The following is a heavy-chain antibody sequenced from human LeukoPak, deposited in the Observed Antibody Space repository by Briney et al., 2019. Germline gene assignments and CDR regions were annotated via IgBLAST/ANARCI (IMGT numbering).Heavy chain of an antibody. CDR1: GFTFNNYS. CDR2: VSGSGGNT. J-gene: IGHJ5*02. V-gene: IGHV3-23*01. CDR3: AKNPGGLKVMESWGVDP. Sequence: GGSLRLSCAASGFTFNNYSISWVRQAPGKGLEWVSTVSGSGGNTYYADSVRGRFTISRDNSKNTLYLQMNSLRAEDTAVYYCAKNPGGLKVMESWGVDPWGQGTLVTVSS. D-gene: IGHD3-16*01.